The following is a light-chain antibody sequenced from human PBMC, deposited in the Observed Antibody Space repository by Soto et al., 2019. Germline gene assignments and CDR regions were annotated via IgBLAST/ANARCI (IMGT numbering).Light chain of an antibody. J-gene: IGKJ2*01. Sequence: EIVLTQSPATLSFSPGERATLSCRASQSVGTYLAWYQHSPGHAPRLLIYEAANRATGIPARFSGSGSGTDFTLTISSPEPEDFAVYYCQQRYNWPNTFGQGTKLEIK. V-gene: IGKV3-11*01. CDR2: EAA. CDR1: QSVGTY. CDR3: QQRYNWPNT.